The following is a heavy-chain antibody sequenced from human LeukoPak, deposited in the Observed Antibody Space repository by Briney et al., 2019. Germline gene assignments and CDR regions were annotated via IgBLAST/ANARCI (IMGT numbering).Heavy chain of an antibody. CDR1: GFTFSSYA. CDR2: IRDTGSST. V-gene: IGHV3-23*01. CDR3: TRESIYCSSTSCYSPYGLGV. D-gene: IGHD2-2*02. Sequence: GGSLRLSCAASGFTFSSYAMSWVRYAPGKGPEWVAGIRDTGSSTYYADSAKGRFTISRDNVKNTLCLQMNSLRDDDTAIYYCTRESIYCSSTSCYSPYGLGVWGQGTTVTVSS. J-gene: IGHJ6*02.